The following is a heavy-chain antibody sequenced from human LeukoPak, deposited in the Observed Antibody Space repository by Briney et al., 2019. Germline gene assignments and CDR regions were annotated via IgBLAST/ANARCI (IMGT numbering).Heavy chain of an antibody. CDR2: LYSGGST. V-gene: IGHV3-66*01. J-gene: IGHJ4*02. Sequence: PGGSLRLSCEASGFTFSRYGMSWVRQAPGKGLEWVSVLYSGGSTYYADSVKGRFTISRDNSKNTLYLQMNSLRAEDTAVYYCARGLWFFDYWGQGTLVTVSS. CDR1: GFTFSRYG. D-gene: IGHD5-18*01. CDR3: ARGLWFFDY.